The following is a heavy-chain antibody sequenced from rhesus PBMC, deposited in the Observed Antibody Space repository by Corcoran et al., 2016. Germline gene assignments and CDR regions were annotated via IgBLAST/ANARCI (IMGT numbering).Heavy chain of an antibody. Sequence: QVQLQESGPGLVKPSETLSLTCAVSCGSISSNYWSWIRQPPGKGLEGIGRICGSSGSTSYNPPLTSRVTISTDTAKNQFSLKVSSVTAADTAVYYCASLVRGDYFPYGGQGVLVTVSS. J-gene: IGHJ4*01. V-gene: IGHV4-147*01. CDR2: ICGSSGST. CDR3: ASLVRGDYFPY. CDR1: CGSISSNY. D-gene: IGHD3-34*01.